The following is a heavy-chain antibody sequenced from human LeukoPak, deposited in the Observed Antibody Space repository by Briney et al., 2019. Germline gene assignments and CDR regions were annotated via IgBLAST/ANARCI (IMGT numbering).Heavy chain of an antibody. D-gene: IGHD3-9*01. Sequence: GGSLRLSCAASGFTFGSYSMNWVRQAPGKGLEWVSFISTSSSYIYYADSLKGRFTISRDNSKKSLYLQMNSLTAEDTSVYYFERDNILTGLEGGQGTLVTVSS. CDR1: GFTFGSYS. CDR3: ERDNILTGLE. CDR2: ISTSSSYI. J-gene: IGHJ4*02. V-gene: IGHV3-21*01.